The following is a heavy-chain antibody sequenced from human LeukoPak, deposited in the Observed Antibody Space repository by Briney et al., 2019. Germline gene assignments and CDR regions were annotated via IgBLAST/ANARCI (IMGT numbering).Heavy chain of an antibody. D-gene: IGHD2-2*01. Sequence: GASVKVSCKASGGIFSSYAISWVRQAPGQGLEWMGGIIPIFGTPNYAQKFQGRVTITADESTSTAYMELSSLRSEDTAVYYCAIPESSRSHTFDYWGQGTLVTVSS. CDR3: AIPESSRSHTFDY. CDR2: IIPIFGTP. CDR1: GGIFSSYA. V-gene: IGHV1-69*13. J-gene: IGHJ4*02.